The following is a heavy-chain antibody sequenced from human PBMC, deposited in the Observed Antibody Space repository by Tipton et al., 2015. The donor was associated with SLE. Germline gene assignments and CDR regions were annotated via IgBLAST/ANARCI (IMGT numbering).Heavy chain of an antibody. V-gene: IGHV4-59*12. CDR3: ARRDDFWSGFNL. CDR1: GGSISSYY. D-gene: IGHD3-3*01. J-gene: IGHJ5*02. CDR2: IYYSGNT. Sequence: LRLSCTVSGGSISSYYWSWIRQPPGKGLEYIGNIYYSGNTNYNPSLKSRVTISLDTSKSQFSLKLSPVTAADTAVYFCARRDDFWSGFNLWGQGTLVTVSS.